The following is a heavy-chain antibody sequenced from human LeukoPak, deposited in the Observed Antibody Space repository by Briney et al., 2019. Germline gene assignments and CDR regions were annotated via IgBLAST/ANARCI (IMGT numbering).Heavy chain of an antibody. CDR2: IYSGGST. CDR3: ARGRDFWSGYYPRRGLYYFDY. V-gene: IGHV3-53*01. D-gene: IGHD3-3*01. CDR1: GFTVSSNY. Sequence: GGSLRLSCAASGFTVSSNYMSWVRQAPGKGLEWVSVIYSGGSTYYADSVKGRFTISRDNSKNTLYLQMNSLRAEDTAVYYCARGRDFWSGYYPRRGLYYFDYWGQGTLVTVSS. J-gene: IGHJ4*02.